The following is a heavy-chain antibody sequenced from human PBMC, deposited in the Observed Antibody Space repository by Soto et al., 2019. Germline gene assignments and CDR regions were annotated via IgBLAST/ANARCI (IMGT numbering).Heavy chain of an antibody. D-gene: IGHD3-10*01. Sequence: PSETLSLTCTVPGVSISSSSYYWGWIRQPPGKGLEWIGSIFNSGITYYNPSLKSRVTIAVDTSKNQFSLKLSSVAAADTAVYYCARQFSGFYYGSGRRRIQLERFDPWGQGTLVTVSS. V-gene: IGHV4-39*01. J-gene: IGHJ5*02. CDR3: ARQFSGFYYGSGRRRIQLERFDP. CDR2: IFNSGIT. CDR1: GVSISSSSYY.